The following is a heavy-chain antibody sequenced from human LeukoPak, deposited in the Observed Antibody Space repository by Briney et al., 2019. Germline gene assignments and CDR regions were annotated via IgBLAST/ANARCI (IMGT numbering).Heavy chain of an antibody. Sequence: SETLSLTCAVYGGSFSGYYWSWIRQPPGKGLEWIGEIHHTGSTNYNPSLKSRVTISVDTSKNQFSLKLSSVTAADTAVYYCAIRGCSGGSCYDFDYWGQGTLVTVSS. J-gene: IGHJ4*02. CDR3: AIRGCSGGSCYDFDY. V-gene: IGHV4-34*01. CDR1: GGSFSGYY. D-gene: IGHD2-15*01. CDR2: IHHTGST.